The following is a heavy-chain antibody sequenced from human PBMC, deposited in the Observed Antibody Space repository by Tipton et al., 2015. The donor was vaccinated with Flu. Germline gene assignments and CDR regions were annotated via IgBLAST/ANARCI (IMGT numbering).Heavy chain of an antibody. V-gene: IGHV4-59*08. CDR1: GGSISSYY. D-gene: IGHD1-26*01. Sequence: TLSLTCTVSGGSISSYYWSWIRQPPGKGLEWIGYIYYSGSTNYNPSLKSRVTISVDTSKNQFSLKLSSVTAADTAVYYCARKGSGSYFSYYYGMDVWGQGTTVTVSS. J-gene: IGHJ6*02. CDR3: ARKGSGSYFSYYYGMDV. CDR2: IYYSGST.